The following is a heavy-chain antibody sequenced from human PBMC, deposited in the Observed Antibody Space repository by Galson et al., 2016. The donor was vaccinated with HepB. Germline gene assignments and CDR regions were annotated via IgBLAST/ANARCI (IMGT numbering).Heavy chain of an antibody. CDR3: ARERLTMLRGITMRDFDY. CDR1: GASVRSGSHY. CDR2: IYYSGTT. Sequence: TVSGASVRSGSHYWSWIRQPPGKGLEWIAYIYYSGTTNYNPSLKSRLTISVDTSKNQFSLKLSSVTAADTAVYYCARERLTMLRGITMRDFDYWGQGTLVTVSS. D-gene: IGHD3-10*01. J-gene: IGHJ4*02. V-gene: IGHV4-61*01.